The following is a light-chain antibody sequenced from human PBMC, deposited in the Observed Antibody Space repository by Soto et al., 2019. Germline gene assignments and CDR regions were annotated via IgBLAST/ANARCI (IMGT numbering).Light chain of an antibody. CDR2: GAS. V-gene: IGKV3-15*01. CDR3: QQYNNWPPMFT. J-gene: IGKJ2*01. Sequence: EIVMTQSPAPLSVSPGERATLTCRASQSVSNNLAWYQQKRGQAPRLLMYGASTRATCIPARFSGSGSGTEFTLTISSLQSEDFAVYYCQQYNNWPPMFTFGQGTKLEIK. CDR1: QSVSNN.